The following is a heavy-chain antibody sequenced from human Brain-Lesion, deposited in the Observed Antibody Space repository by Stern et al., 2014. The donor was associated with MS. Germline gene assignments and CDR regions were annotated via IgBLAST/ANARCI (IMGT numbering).Heavy chain of an antibody. V-gene: IGHV4-31*03. D-gene: IGHD3-3*01. CDR3: ARVTEFLRFFYPDY. CDR1: GGAVSSGDRY. CDR2: ISYSGNT. J-gene: IGHJ4*02. Sequence: QDQLVESGPGLVKPSQTLSLPCTVSGGAVSSGDRYWSWIRQHPEKGLEWIGYISYSGNTYYNPSLESRVTISMDRSKNQFSLKLRSVTAADTAVYYCARVTEFLRFFYPDYWGQGIRVTVSS.